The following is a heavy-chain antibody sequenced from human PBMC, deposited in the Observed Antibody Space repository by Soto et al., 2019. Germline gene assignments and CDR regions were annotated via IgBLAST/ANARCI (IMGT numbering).Heavy chain of an antibody. CDR2: INHSGST. V-gene: IGHV4-34*01. Sequence: PSETLSLTCAFYGGSFSGYYWSLIRQPPGKGLEWIGEINHSGSTNYNPSLKSRVTISVDTSKNQFSLKLSSVTAADTAVYYCARAYSGSYSPFDYWGQGTLVTVSS. CDR3: ARAYSGSYSPFDY. J-gene: IGHJ4*02. CDR1: GGSFSGYY. D-gene: IGHD1-26*01.